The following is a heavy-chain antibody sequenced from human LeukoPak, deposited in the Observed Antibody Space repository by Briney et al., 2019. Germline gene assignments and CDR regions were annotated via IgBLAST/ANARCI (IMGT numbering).Heavy chain of an antibody. CDR2: INHSGST. V-gene: IGHV4-34*01. Sequence: PETLSLTCAVYGGSFSGYYWSWIRQPPGKGLEWIGEINHSGSTNYNPSLKSRVTISVDTSKNQFSLKLSSVTAADTAVYYCARGSVSSSSPFFDYWGQGTLVTVSS. J-gene: IGHJ4*02. CDR3: ARGSVSSSSPFFDY. D-gene: IGHD6-6*01. CDR1: GGSFSGYY.